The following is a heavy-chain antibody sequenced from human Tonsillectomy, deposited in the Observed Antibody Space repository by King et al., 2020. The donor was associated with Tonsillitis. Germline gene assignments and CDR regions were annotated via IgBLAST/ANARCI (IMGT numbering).Heavy chain of an antibody. V-gene: IGHV3-11*06. CDR1: GFTFSDYY. CDR2: ISSSSSYT. CDR3: ARDPYYYDSSGHYTFDS. J-gene: IGHJ4*02. Sequence: VQLVESGGGLVKPGGSLRLSCAASGFTFSDYYMSWIRQAPGKGLEWVSYISSSSSYTNYADSVKGRFTISRDNSKNNLYLQMNSLRAEDTAVYYCARDPYYYDSSGHYTFDSWGQGTLVTVSS. D-gene: IGHD3-22*01.